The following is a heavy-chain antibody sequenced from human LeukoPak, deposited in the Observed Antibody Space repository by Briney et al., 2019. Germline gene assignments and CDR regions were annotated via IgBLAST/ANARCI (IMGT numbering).Heavy chain of an antibody. Sequence: SETLSLTCAVYGVSFSGYYWSWIRQPPGKGLEWIGEINYSGSTNYNPSLKSRVTISVDTSKNQFSLKLSSLTAADTAVYYCARFGKLSRGFDYWGQGTLVTVSS. J-gene: IGHJ4*02. D-gene: IGHD3-16*01. CDR2: INYSGST. CDR1: GVSFSGYY. CDR3: ARFGKLSRGFDY. V-gene: IGHV4-34*01.